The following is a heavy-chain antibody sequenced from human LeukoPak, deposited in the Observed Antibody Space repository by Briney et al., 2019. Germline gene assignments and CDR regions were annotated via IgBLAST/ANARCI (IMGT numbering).Heavy chain of an antibody. CDR3: ARDYKYAFDN. D-gene: IGHD5-24*01. V-gene: IGHV3-48*01. Sequence: GGSLRLSCAASGFTFSDYSMNWVRQAPGKGLEWISYIGIDSGNTNYADSVKGRFTISGDKAKNPPYLQMNSLRVEDTAVYYCARDYKYAFDNWGQGTLVTVSS. CDR1: GFTFSDYS. CDR2: IGIDSGNT. J-gene: IGHJ4*02.